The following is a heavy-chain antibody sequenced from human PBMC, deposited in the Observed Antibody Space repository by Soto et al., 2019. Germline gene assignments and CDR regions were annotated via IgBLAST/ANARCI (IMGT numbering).Heavy chain of an antibody. V-gene: IGHV4-31*03. CDR1: GGSISSGNYY. CDR3: ARGGSGDIVVVAAIDY. CDR2: ILYSGST. J-gene: IGHJ4*02. D-gene: IGHD2-15*01. Sequence: QVQLQESGPGLVKPSQTLSLTCTVSGGSISSGNYYWSWIRQHPGKGLEWIGNILYSGSTYYNPSLQRRVTISVDTSKNQYSPKLSSVTAADTAVYYCARGGSGDIVVVAAIDYWGQGTLVTVSS.